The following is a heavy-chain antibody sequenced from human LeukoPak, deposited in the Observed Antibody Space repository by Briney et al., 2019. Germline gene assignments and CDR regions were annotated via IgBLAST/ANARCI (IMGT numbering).Heavy chain of an antibody. D-gene: IGHD4-23*01. CDR2: IIPIFGTA. Sequence: SVKVSCKASGGTFSRYAMSWVRQAPGQGLEWMGGIIPIFGTASFAQKFQGRVTITADESTGTAYMELSSLRSEDTAVYYCARDNSVEDTAWWFDPWGQGTLVTVSS. CDR1: GGTFSRYA. CDR3: ARDNSVEDTAWWFDP. J-gene: IGHJ5*02. V-gene: IGHV1-69*13.